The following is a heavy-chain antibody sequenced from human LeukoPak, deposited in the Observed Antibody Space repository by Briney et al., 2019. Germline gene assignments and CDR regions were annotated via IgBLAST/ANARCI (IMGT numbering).Heavy chain of an antibody. Sequence: GASVKVSCKASGYTFTSYGISWVRQAPGQGLEWMGWISAYNGNTNYAQKLQGRVTMTTDTSTSTAYMELRSLRSDDTAVYYCARDPFSIPPAYYFDYWGQGTLVTVSS. CDR2: ISAYNGNT. CDR3: ARDPFSIPPAYYFDY. V-gene: IGHV1-18*01. J-gene: IGHJ4*02. CDR1: GYTFTSYG. D-gene: IGHD2/OR15-2a*01.